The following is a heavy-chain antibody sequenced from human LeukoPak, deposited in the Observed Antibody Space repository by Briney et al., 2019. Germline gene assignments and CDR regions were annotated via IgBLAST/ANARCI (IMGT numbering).Heavy chain of an antibody. CDR1: GFTFSSYA. D-gene: IGHD1-26*01. V-gene: IGHV3-7*01. CDR2: IKQDGSEK. CDR3: ARRERLDY. Sequence: GGSLRLSCAASGFTFSSYAMSWVRQAPGKGLEWVANIKQDGSEKYYVDSVKGRFTISRDNAENSLYLQMNSLRAEDTAVYYCARRERLDYWGQGTLVTVSS. J-gene: IGHJ4*02.